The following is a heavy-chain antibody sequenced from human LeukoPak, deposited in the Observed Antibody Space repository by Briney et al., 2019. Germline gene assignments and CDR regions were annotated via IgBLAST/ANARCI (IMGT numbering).Heavy chain of an antibody. Sequence: ASVKVSCKASGGTFSSYAISWVRQAPGQGLEWVGWTNPSSGKTEYDQKFWGRVSLTTDTSTRTAFLELRKLRSDDTAVYYCAKEVAYHFDHWGQGTLVSVSS. J-gene: IGHJ4*02. D-gene: IGHD2-21*01. CDR1: GGTFSSYA. CDR2: TNPSSGKT. V-gene: IGHV1-18*01. CDR3: AKEVAYHFDH.